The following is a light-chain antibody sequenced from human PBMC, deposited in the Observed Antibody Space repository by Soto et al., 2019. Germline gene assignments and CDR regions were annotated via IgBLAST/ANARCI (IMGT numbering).Light chain of an antibody. V-gene: IGKV1-39*01. CDR2: AAS. CDR3: QQSYNTPRT. CDR1: QTIGNY. Sequence: DIQMTQAPSSLXASVXDRXXITCRASQTIGNYLSWYQQRPGKAPNLLISAASTLQSGVPSRFSGSGSGTDFTLTITSLQPEDFATYYCQQSYNTPRTFGQGTKVDI. J-gene: IGKJ1*01.